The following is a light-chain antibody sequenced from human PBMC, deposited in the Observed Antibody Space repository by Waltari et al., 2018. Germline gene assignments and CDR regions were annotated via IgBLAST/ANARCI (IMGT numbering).Light chain of an antibody. J-gene: IGLJ3*02. V-gene: IGLV3-21*02. CDR1: NIGNKS. CDR3: QVCDSSSDHPGV. Sequence: SYVLTQPPSVSVAPGQTARITCGGNNIGNKSVHWYQQKPGQAPVVVVHDASDRPSGVPERFCGSNAGNAATLTISRVEAGDEADYYCQVCDSSSDHPGVFGGGTKLTVL. CDR2: DAS.